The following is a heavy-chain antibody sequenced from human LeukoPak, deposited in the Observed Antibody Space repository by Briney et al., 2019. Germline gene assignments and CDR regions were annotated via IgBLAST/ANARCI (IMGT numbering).Heavy chain of an antibody. CDR3: AKLSNLNTSNAFDI. CDR1: GYKFSSYF. J-gene: IGHJ3*02. CDR2: IYPGDSDT. Sequence: PGESLKISCKGSGYKFSSYFIAWVRQMPGKGLEWMGIIYPGDSDTRYNPSFQGQVTISADESSSTACLQWSSLRASDTAMYYCAKLSNLNTSNAFDIWGQGTMVTVSS. D-gene: IGHD1-26*01. V-gene: IGHV5-51*01.